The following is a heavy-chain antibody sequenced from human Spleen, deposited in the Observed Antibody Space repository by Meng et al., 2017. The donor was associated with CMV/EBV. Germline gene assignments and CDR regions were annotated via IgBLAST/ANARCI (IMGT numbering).Heavy chain of an antibody. CDR1: GFTFSSYS. CDR3: ARAREIYSGLDV. V-gene: IGHV3-48*04. CDR2: VSGLGGTI. D-gene: IGHD2-15*01. J-gene: IGHJ6*02. Sequence: GESLKISCAASGFTFSSYSMNWVRQAPGKGLQWLSYVSGLGGTIYYADSVKGRFTISRDNAKDSAYLQMNSLRAEDTGLYYCARAREIYSGLDVWGQGTTVTVSS.